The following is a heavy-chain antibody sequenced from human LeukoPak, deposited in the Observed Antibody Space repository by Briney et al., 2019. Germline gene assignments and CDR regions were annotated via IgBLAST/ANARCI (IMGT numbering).Heavy chain of an antibody. CDR2: IYPGDSDT. J-gene: IGHJ4*02. CDR3: ARRGYSGYDYPY. CDR1: GYIFNSYW. D-gene: IGHD5-12*01. Sequence: GASLQIYCQGSGYIFNSYWIAWGRQLPGKGLEGMGIIYPGDSDTRYSPSFQGQVTISVDKSISTAYLQWSSLKASDTAMYYCARRGYSGYDYPYWGQGTLVTVSS. V-gene: IGHV5-51*01.